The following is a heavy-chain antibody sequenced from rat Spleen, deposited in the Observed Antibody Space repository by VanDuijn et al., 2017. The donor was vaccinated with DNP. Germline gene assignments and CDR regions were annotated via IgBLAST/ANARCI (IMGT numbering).Heavy chain of an antibody. CDR2: MWTDGDT. CDR3: ARDRGGPWLFDY. CDR1: GFSLTINT. J-gene: IGHJ2*01. Sequence: QVQLKESGPGLVQPSQTLSLTCTVSGFSLTINTVHWLRQPPGKGLEWMGVMWTDGDTLYKLGLKSRLTISRDTSTSQVFLEMNSLQTDDSATYYCARDRGGPWLFDYWGQGVMVTVSS. V-gene: IGHV2-32*01. D-gene: IGHD1-11*01.